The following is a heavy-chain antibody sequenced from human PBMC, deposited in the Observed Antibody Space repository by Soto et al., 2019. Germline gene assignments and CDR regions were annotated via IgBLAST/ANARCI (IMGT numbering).Heavy chain of an antibody. J-gene: IGHJ4*02. CDR3: TRANWYSEY. D-gene: IGHD7-27*01. Sequence: QVQLQESGPGLVKPSETLSLTCTVSGGSINNHYWSWIRQPPGQGLEWLGYVYYNGITNYNPSLKSRVTMSVDTSKNQLSLKLTSLTAADTAIYYCTRANWYSEYWGQGTLVTVSS. V-gene: IGHV4-59*11. CDR2: VYYNGIT. CDR1: GGSINNHY.